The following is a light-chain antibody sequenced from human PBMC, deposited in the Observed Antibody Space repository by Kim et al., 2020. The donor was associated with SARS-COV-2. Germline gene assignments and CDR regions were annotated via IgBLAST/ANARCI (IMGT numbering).Light chain of an antibody. CDR3: SSFAGSNNVI. Sequence: GQSVTTSCTGTSSDVGGYNYVSWYQQHPGKAPRLMIYEVTKRPSGVPDRFSGSKSGNTASLTVSGLQADDEASYYCSSFAGSNNVIFGGGTQLTVL. CDR1: SSDVGGYNY. CDR2: EVT. J-gene: IGLJ2*01. V-gene: IGLV2-8*01.